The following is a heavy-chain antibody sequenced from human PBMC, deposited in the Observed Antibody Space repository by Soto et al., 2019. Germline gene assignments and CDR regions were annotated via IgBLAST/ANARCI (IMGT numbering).Heavy chain of an antibody. CDR3: ARGSSEPGVDY. V-gene: IGHV3-7*01. D-gene: IGHD1-1*01. Sequence: EVQLVEPGGGLVQPGGSLRLSCAASGFTFSNYWMAWARQAPGKGLEWVANTNQDGSEEHYVDAVRGRFTISRDNAQNSVYRLLNSLRAEETAVYHCARGSSEPGVDYWGQGTLVSVSS. CDR1: GFTFSNYW. J-gene: IGHJ4*02. CDR2: TNQDGSEE.